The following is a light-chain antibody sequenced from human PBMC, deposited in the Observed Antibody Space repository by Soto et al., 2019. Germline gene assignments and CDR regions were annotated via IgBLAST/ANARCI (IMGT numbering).Light chain of an antibody. J-gene: IGKJ5*01. CDR3: QQYGNSPIT. Sequence: EIVLTQSPATLSLSPGETGTLSCRASQSVSGYIGWYQQKPGQAPRLLIYAASNRATGIPARFSGSGSGTDFTLTISRLEPEDFAVYYCQQYGNSPITFGQGTRLEI. V-gene: IGKV3-20*01. CDR2: AAS. CDR1: QSVSGY.